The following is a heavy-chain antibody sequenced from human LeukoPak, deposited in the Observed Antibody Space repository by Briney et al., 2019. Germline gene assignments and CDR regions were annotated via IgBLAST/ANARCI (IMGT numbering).Heavy chain of an antibody. CDR2: MSYDGSNK. D-gene: IGHD5-18*01. CDR1: GFTFSTYG. Sequence: GGSLRLSCAASGFTFSTYGMHWVRQAPGKGLERVAVMSYDGSNKYYADSVKGRFTISRDNSKKMLYLQMNSVRAEDTAVYYCARAKTAMVLDYWGQGTLVTVSS. CDR3: ARAKTAMVLDY. J-gene: IGHJ4*02. V-gene: IGHV3-30*03.